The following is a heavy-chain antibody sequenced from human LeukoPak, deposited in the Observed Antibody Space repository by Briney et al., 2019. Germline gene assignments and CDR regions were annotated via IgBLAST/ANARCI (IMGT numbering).Heavy chain of an antibody. V-gene: IGHV1-3*01. D-gene: IGHD1-1*01. CDR3: ARERVSPHWFDY. J-gene: IGHJ4*02. CDR1: GYTSTNYS. Sequence: ASVKVSCKASGYTSTNYSMHWVRQAPGQRLEWMGWINAGNGNTRYSQRFQGRVTLTRDTSASTSYMELSSLTSEDTAVYYCARERVSPHWFDYWGQGTLVTVSS. CDR2: INAGNGNT.